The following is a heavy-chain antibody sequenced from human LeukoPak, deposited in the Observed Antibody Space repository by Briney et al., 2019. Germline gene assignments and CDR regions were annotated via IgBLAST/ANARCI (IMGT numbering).Heavy chain of an antibody. CDR3: ARVPPLLWFGELSYYYYYMDV. CDR2: ISSSSSYI. Sequence: GGSLRLSCAASGFTFSSYSMYWVRQAPGKGLGWVSSISSSSSYIYYADSVKGRFTISRDNAKNSLYLQMNSLRAEDTAVYYCARVPPLLWFGELSYYYYYMDVWGKGTTVTVSS. V-gene: IGHV3-21*01. CDR1: GFTFSSYS. D-gene: IGHD3-10*01. J-gene: IGHJ6*03.